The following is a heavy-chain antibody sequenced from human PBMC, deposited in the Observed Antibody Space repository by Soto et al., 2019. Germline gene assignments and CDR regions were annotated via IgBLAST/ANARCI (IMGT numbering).Heavy chain of an antibody. D-gene: IGHD1-1*01. J-gene: IGHJ5*02. CDR1: GGSMSRYY. CDR3: ARDLTISSTDGPLDP. Sequence: PSETLSLTXTVSGGSMSRYYWTWIRQPPGKGLEWIGNIHYTGSTNYNPSLKSRVTILLGTSTSQFSLKGSSVTAADTAVYYCARDLTISSTDGPLDPWGHGTLVTVSS. CDR2: IHYTGST. V-gene: IGHV4-59*01.